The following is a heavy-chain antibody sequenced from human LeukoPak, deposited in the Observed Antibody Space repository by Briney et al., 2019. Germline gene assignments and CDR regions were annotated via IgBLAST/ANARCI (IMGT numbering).Heavy chain of an antibody. J-gene: IGHJ4*02. CDR3: AKVDCSSTSCYVTSYFDY. CDR2: ISGSGGST. CDR1: GFTFSSYA. Sequence: PGGSLRLSCAASGFTFSSYAMSWVRQAPGKGLEWVSAISGSGGSTYYADSVKGRFTISRDNSENTLYLQMNSLRAEDTAVYYCAKVDCSSTSCYVTSYFDYWGQGTLVTVSS. V-gene: IGHV3-23*01. D-gene: IGHD2-2*01.